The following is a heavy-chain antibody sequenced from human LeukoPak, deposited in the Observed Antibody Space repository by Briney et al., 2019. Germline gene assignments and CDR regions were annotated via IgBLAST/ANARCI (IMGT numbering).Heavy chain of an antibody. D-gene: IGHD6-13*01. CDR3: ARIQYSSSTYIFDY. CDR2: IYYSGST. J-gene: IGHJ4*02. Sequence: SQTLSLTCTVSGGSISSGSYYWGWIRQPPGKGLEWIGSIYYSGSTYYNPSLKSRVTISVDTSKNQFSLKLSSVTAADTAVYYCARIQYSSSTYIFDYWGQGTLVTVSS. CDR1: GGSISSGSYY. V-gene: IGHV4-39*07.